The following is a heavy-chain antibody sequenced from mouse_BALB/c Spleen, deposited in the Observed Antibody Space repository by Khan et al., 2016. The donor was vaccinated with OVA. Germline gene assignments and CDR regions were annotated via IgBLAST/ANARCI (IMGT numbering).Heavy chain of an antibody. Sequence: LVKTGASVKISCKASGYSFTGYYMHWVKQSHGKSLEWIGYISCYNGSTTYNQKFKGKATFTVDTSSSTVYMQFNSVTSEDSAVYYCARGDDYGSSSFAYWGQGTLVTVSA. CDR3: ARGDDYGSSSFAY. V-gene: IGHV1S34*01. D-gene: IGHD1-1*01. CDR1: GYSFTGYY. CDR2: ISCYNGST. J-gene: IGHJ3*01.